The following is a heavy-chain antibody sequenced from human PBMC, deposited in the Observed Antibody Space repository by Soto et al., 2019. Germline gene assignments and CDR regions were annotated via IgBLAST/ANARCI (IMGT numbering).Heavy chain of an antibody. V-gene: IGHV1-58*01. CDR3: EADVLTYSYDSSGDYFDGFDT. Sequence: EAAVKVSCKASGLTFIDSAVQWVRQTRGHRLEWIGWIVVGSGNTNYAQEFQGRVTITRDMSTNTVYMEMSRLRSEDSAVFYCEADVLTYSYDSSGDYFDGFDTWG. J-gene: IGHJ3*02. D-gene: IGHD3-22*01. CDR1: GLTFIDSA. CDR2: IVVGSGNT.